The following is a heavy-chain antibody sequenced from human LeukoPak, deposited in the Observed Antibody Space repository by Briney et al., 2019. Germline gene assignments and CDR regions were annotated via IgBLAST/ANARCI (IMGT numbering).Heavy chain of an antibody. CDR2: IYFGRTT. V-gene: IGHV4-39*07. D-gene: IGHD5-12*01. CDR1: GGSITSSNYY. Sequence: NPSETLFLTCSVSGGSITSSNYYWGWIRQPPGKGLEFIGSIYFGRTTYYTPSLKSRVTISIDTSKNQFSLMLSSMTAADTAVYYCARDSGQHSGYDWSHWGQGTLVTVSS. J-gene: IGHJ4*02. CDR3: ARDSGQHSGYDWSH.